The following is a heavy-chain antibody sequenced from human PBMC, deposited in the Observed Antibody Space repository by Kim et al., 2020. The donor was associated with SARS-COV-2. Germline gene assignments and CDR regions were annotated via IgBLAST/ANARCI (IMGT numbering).Heavy chain of an antibody. V-gene: IGHV4-34*01. CDR3: ARETSRRDAAFDI. CDR1: GASLNNFY. D-gene: IGHD4-17*01. Sequence: SETLSLTCAVYGASLNNFYWSWLRQSPRTGLEWMSEINHSGSTNYNPSLKIRITISAYTSKSQFSLKVNSVTVADTAVYYCARETSRRDAAFDIFGHGT. J-gene: IGHJ3*02. CDR2: INHSGST.